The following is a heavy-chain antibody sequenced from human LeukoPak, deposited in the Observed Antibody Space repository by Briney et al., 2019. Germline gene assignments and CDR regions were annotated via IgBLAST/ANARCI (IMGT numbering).Heavy chain of an antibody. CDR2: IKSKTDGGTT. CDR3: TTNPTLHCGGDRGLGRCQRTAGMDV. D-gene: IGHD2-21*02. CDR1: GFTFSNAW. V-gene: IGHV3-15*01. J-gene: IGHJ6*02. Sequence: GGSLRLSCAASGFTFSNAWMSWVRQAPGKGLEGVGRIKSKTDGGTTDYAAPVKGRFTISSEDSKNTLYLQMNSLKTADTAVYYCTTNPTLHCGGDRGLGRCQRTAGMDVWGQGTTVTVSS.